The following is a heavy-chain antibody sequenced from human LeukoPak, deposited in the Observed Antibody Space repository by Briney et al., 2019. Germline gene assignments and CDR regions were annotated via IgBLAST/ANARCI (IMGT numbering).Heavy chain of an antibody. D-gene: IGHD4-17*01. V-gene: IGHV1-3*01. CDR1: GYTFTSYA. J-gene: IGHJ4*02. CDR3: ATHNFYGDYARDY. Sequence: EASVKVSCKASGYTFTSYATHWVRQAPGQRLEWMGWINAGNGNTKYSQKFQGRVTITRDTSASTAYMELSSLRSEDTAVYYCATHNFYGDYARDYWGQGTLVTVSS. CDR2: INAGNGNT.